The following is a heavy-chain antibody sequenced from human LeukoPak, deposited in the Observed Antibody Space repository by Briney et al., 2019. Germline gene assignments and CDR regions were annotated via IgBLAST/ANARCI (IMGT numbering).Heavy chain of an antibody. Sequence: KPGGSLRLSFAASGFTFSSYTMKWVRQAPGKGLEWVSSISGSSSYIYYADSVQGRFTISRDNAKNSLYLQMNSLRVEDTAVYYCARGGGYCGGDCYGIDYWGQGTLVTVSS. CDR2: ISGSSSYI. V-gene: IGHV3-21*01. CDR3: ARGGGYCGGDCYGIDY. J-gene: IGHJ4*02. CDR1: GFTFSSYT. D-gene: IGHD2-21*01.